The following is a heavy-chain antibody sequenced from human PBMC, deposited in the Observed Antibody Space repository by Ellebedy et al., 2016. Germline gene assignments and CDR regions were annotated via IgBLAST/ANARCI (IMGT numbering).Heavy chain of an antibody. CDR2: IYPGDSDT. V-gene: IGHV5-51*01. CDR3: ARREKPLRSTYYYYYGMDV. D-gene: IGHD1-14*01. CDR1: GYSFTSYW. Sequence: GESLKISCKGSGYSFTSYWVAWVRQMPGKGLEWMGIIYPGDSDTRYSPSFQGQVTISADKSISTAYLQWSSLKASDTAMYYCARREKPLRSTYYYYYGMDVWGQGTTVTVSS. J-gene: IGHJ6*02.